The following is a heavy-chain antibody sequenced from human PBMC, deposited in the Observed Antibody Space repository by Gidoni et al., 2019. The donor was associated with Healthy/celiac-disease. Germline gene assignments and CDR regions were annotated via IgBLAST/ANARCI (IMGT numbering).Heavy chain of an antibody. CDR1: GFTFDAYA. D-gene: IGHD3-9*01. V-gene: IGHV3-9*01. J-gene: IGHJ6*02. Sequence: EVQLVESGGGLVQPGRSLRRSCAASGFTFDAYAMHWVRQAPGKGLGWVSGISWISGSIGYADFVKGRFTISRDNAKNSLYLQINSLRAEDTALYYCAKGGGATVFQEGMDVWGQGTTVTVSS. CDR2: ISWISGSI. CDR3: AKGGGATVFQEGMDV.